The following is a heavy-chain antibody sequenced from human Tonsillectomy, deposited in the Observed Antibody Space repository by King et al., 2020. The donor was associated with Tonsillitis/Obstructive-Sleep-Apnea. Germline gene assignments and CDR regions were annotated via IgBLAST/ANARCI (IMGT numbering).Heavy chain of an antibody. V-gene: IGHV3-48*02. Sequence: VQLVQSGGGLVQPGGSLRLSCAASVFTFSRYSMNWVRQAPGKGLEWVSYISTSTISYADSVKGRFTISRDNAKNSLYLQMDSLRDEDTALYYCARDHDWSFDYWGQGTLVTVSS. CDR3: ARDHDWSFDY. CDR2: ISTSTI. J-gene: IGHJ4*02. CDR1: VFTFSRYS. D-gene: IGHD3-9*01.